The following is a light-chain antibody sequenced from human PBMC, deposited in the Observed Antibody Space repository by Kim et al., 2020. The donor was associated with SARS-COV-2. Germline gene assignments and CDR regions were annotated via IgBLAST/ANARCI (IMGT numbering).Light chain of an antibody. CDR2: RAS. CDR1: ESLNKW. V-gene: IGKV1-5*03. CDR3: QQFRNYAT. Sequence: DIQMTQSPSTLSASVGDTVTITCRASESLNKWLAWYQQKPGKAPKLLIYRASNLDSGAPSRFSGSGSETQFTLTISSLQPDDVATYYCQQFRNYATFGQGTQLEIK. J-gene: IGKJ5*01.